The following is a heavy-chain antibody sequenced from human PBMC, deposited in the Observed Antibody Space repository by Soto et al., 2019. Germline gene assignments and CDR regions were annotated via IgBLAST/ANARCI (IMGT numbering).Heavy chain of an antibody. CDR1: GGSFSGYY. D-gene: IGHD3-22*01. J-gene: IGHJ3*02. CDR2: INHSGGT. Sequence: QVQVQQWGAGLLKPSETLSLTCAVYGGSFSGYYWSWIRQPPGKGLEWIGEINHSGGTNYNPSLKSRVTISVDTSKNQFSLKLTSVTAADTAVYYCARRGYYYDSSGDANDIWGQGTMVTVSS. V-gene: IGHV4-34*01. CDR3: ARRGYYYDSSGDANDI.